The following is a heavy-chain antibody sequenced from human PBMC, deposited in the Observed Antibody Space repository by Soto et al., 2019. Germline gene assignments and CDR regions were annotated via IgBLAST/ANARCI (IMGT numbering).Heavy chain of an antibody. D-gene: IGHD6-19*01. V-gene: IGHV3-33*01. Sequence: GGSRRRSSAWTGFLFSCHDTHLLRPPPGKGLKWVAVIWYDGSNKYYADSVKGRFTISRDNSKNTLYLQMNSLRAEDTAVYYCARDPIAVAGRYFDLWGSGTLVNVS. CDR2: IWYDGSNK. J-gene: IGHJ2*01. CDR3: ARDPIAVAGRYFDL. CDR1: GFLFSCHD.